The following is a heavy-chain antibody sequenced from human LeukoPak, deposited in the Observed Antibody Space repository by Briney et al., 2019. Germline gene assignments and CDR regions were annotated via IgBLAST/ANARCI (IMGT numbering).Heavy chain of an antibody. D-gene: IGHD4-17*01. CDR3: ARDLGGDYGGPFDY. CDR1: GGSISSSNW. Sequence: SETLSLTCAVSGGSISSSNWWSWVRQPPGKGLEWIGEIYHSGTTNYNPSLKSRVTISVDKSKNQFSLKLSSVTAADTAVYYCARDLGGDYGGPFDYWGQGTLVTVSS. V-gene: IGHV4-4*02. CDR2: IYHSGTT. J-gene: IGHJ4*02.